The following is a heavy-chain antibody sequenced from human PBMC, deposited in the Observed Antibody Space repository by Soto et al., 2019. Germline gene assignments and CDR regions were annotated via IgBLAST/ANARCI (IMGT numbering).Heavy chain of an antibody. CDR2: IFYGGST. D-gene: IGHD1-26*01. CDR3: ARAVRGSHYDY. J-gene: IGHJ4*02. V-gene: IGHV4-30-4*01. CDR1: GGSISSGDYY. Sequence: QVQLQESGPGLVKPSQTLSLTCTVSGGSISSGDYYWSWIRQPPGKGLEWIGYIFYGGSTYYNPSLKSRVTMSVDTSKNQFSLKLSSVTAADTAVYYCARAVRGSHYDYWGQGTLVTVSS.